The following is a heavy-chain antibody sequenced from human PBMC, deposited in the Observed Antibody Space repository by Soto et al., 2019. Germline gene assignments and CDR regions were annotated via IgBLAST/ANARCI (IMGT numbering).Heavy chain of an antibody. CDR1: GGSISSGGYY. J-gene: IGHJ6*03. CDR3: AGNSGPQYYYYYMDV. Sequence: SETPSLTCTVSGGSISSGGYYWGWIRQHPGKGLEWIGYIYYSGSTYYNPSLKSRVTISVDTSKNQFSLKLSSVTAADTAVYYCAGNSGPQYYYYYMDVWGKGTTVTVSS. CDR2: IYYSGST. D-gene: IGHD5-12*01. V-gene: IGHV4-31*03.